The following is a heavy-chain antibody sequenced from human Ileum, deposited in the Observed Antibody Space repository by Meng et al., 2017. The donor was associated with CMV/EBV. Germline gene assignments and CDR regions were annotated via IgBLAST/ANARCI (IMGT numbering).Heavy chain of an antibody. Sequence: SETLSLTCHVSGGSISSSSYYWGWIRQPPGKGLAWIGSIYYAGCPYYNPSLTSRVTISVDTSKNQFPMMLISVIAADTAVYYCAREVSDIVLMVSFYGMDVWGQGTTVTVSS. CDR2: IYYAGCP. CDR1: GGSISSSSYY. V-gene: IGHV4-39*06. CDR3: AREVSDIVLMVSFYGMDV. D-gene: IGHD2-8*01. J-gene: IGHJ6*02.